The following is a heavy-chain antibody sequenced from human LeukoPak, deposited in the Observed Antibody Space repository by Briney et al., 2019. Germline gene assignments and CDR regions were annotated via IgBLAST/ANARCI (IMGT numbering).Heavy chain of an antibody. D-gene: IGHD3-9*01. CDR2: ISGSGGST. CDR3: AKDRSPGILTGYYPN. CDR1: GFTFRNYA. J-gene: IGHJ4*02. V-gene: IGHV3-23*01. Sequence: GGSLGLSCAASGFTFRNYAMSWVRQAPGKGLEWVSAISGSGGSTYFADSVKGRFTISRDNSKNTLYLQMNSLRAEDTAVYYCAKDRSPGILTGYYPNWGQGTLVTVSS.